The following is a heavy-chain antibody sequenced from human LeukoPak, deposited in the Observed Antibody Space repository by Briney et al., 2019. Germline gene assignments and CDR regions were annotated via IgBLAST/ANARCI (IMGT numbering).Heavy chain of an antibody. V-gene: IGHV3-30*04. D-gene: IGHD1-7*01. Sequence: PGGSLRLSCAASGFSFSDHSMHWVRQAPGKGLEWVTVISYDGSDKFYTDSVKGRFLISRDNSKNTLYLHMSSLKTEDTAVYYCTSGPLTGTTNYWGQGTLVTVSS. CDR2: ISYDGSDK. J-gene: IGHJ4*02. CDR1: GFSFSDHS. CDR3: TSGPLTGTTNY.